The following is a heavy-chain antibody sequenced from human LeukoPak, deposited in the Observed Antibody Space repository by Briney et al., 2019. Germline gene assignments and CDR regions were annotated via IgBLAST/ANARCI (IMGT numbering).Heavy chain of an antibody. J-gene: IGHJ6*02. CDR3: ASRGYSYGYGVPWYYYGMDV. CDR1: GFTFSSYS. Sequence: GGSLRLSCAASGFTFSSYSMNWVRQAPGKGLEWVSSISSSSSYIYYADSVKGRFTISRDNAKNSLYLQINSLRAEDTAVYYCASRGYSYGYGVPWYYYGMDVWGQGTTVTVSS. D-gene: IGHD5-18*01. V-gene: IGHV3-21*01. CDR2: ISSSSSYI.